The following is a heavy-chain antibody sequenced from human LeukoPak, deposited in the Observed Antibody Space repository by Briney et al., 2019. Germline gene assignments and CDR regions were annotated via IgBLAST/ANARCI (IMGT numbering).Heavy chain of an antibody. V-gene: IGHV4-4*07. CDR3: ARGTAYDSSGYAFDY. CDR2: IYTSGST. Sequence: PSETLSLTCTVSGGSISSYYWSWIRQPAGKGLEWIGRIYTSGSTNYNPSLKSRVTMSVDTSKNQFSLKLSSVTAADTAVYYCARGTAYDSSGYAFDYWGQGTLVTLSS. J-gene: IGHJ4*02. D-gene: IGHD3-22*01. CDR1: GGSISSYY.